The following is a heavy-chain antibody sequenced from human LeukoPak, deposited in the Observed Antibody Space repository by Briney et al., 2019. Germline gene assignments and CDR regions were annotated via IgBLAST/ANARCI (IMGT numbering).Heavy chain of an antibody. V-gene: IGHV3-23*01. Sequence: GGSLRLSCAASGFTFSSYAMSWVRQAPGKGLEWVSAISGSGGSTYYADSVKGRLTISRDNSKNTLYLQMNSPRAEDTAVYYCAKASLTIFGVVKDWFDPWGQGTLVTVSS. CDR3: AKASLTIFGVVKDWFDP. CDR1: GFTFSSYA. J-gene: IGHJ5*02. CDR2: ISGSGGST. D-gene: IGHD3-3*01.